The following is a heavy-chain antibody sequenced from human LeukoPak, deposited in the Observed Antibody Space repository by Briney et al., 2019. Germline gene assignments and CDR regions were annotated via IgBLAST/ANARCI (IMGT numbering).Heavy chain of an antibody. CDR3: ARGFYGNYDSSGYSPLPPDY. V-gene: IGHV4-59*12. Sequence: SETLSLTCTVSGVSISSYYWSWIRQPPGKGLEWIGYIYYSGSTNYNPSLKSRVTIPVDRSKNQFSLKLSSVTAADTAVYYCARGFYGNYDSSGYSPLPPDYWGQGTPVTVSS. J-gene: IGHJ4*02. CDR1: GVSISSYY. CDR2: IYYSGST. D-gene: IGHD3-22*01.